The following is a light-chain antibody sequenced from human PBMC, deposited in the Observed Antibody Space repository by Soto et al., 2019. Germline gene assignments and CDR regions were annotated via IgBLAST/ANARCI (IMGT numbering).Light chain of an antibody. V-gene: IGKV3-20*01. CDR3: QQYGSSLFN. CDR1: QSVSSSY. Sequence: EIVLTQSPGTLSLSPGERATLSCRASQSVSSSYLAWYQQKPGQAPRLLIYGASSRATGIPDRFSGSGSGTDFTLTISRLEPEEFAVYYGQQYGSSLFNFGPGTKVDIK. CDR2: GAS. J-gene: IGKJ3*01.